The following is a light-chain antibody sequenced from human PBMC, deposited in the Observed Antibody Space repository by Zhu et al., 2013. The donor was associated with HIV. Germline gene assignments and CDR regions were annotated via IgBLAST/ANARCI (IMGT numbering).Light chain of an antibody. CDR2: KAS. CDR1: QYISTF. J-gene: IGKJ4*01. V-gene: IGKV1-39*01. Sequence: IRMTQSPSSLSASIGDRVTITCRASQYISTFVNWYQQKPGKAPNLLIYKASTLQSGVPSRFGGSGSGTDFTLTISGLMPEDSATYYCQQSYRTPAEATFGGGTKVDLK. CDR3: QQSYRTPAEAT.